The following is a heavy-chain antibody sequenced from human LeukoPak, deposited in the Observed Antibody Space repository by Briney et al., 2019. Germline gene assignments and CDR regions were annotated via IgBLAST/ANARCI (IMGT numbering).Heavy chain of an antibody. V-gene: IGHV3-30*03. CDR1: GFTFSSYG. D-gene: IGHD6-13*01. J-gene: IGHJ4*02. CDR2: NSYDGSNK. Sequence: GGTLRLSCAAAGFTFSSYGMSWVRQASGKGLEWLSVNSYDGSNKYYAGSVKGRFTISRDNSKNTLYLQMNSLRAEDTAVYYCAQIGAAAGTGGGYWGQGTLVTVSS. CDR3: AQIGAAAGTGGGY.